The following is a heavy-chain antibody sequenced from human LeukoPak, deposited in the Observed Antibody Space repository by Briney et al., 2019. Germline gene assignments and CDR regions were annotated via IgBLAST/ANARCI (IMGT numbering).Heavy chain of an antibody. D-gene: IGHD4-23*01. Sequence: GRSLRLSCAASGFTFSSYGMHWVRQAPGKGLEWVAAIWYDGSNKYYADSVKGRFTISRDNSKNTLYLQMNSLRAEDTAVYYCARDRVAADTTVAYFYYGMDVWGQGTTVTVSS. J-gene: IGHJ6*02. CDR3: ARDRVAADTTVAYFYYGMDV. CDR2: IWYDGSNK. V-gene: IGHV3-33*01. CDR1: GFTFSSYG.